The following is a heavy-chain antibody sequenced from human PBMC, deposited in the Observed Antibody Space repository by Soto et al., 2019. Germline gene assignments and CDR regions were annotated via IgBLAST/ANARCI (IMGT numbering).Heavy chain of an antibody. V-gene: IGHV4-34*01. CDR2: INHSGST. CDR1: GGSFSGYY. D-gene: IGHD3-3*01. CDR3: ARGGYDFWSGYPRRAYGMDV. Sequence: PSETLSLTGAVYGGSFSGYYWSWIRQPPGKGLEWIGEINHSGSTNYNPSLKSRVTISVDTSKNQFSLKLSSVTAADTAVYYCARGGYDFWSGYPRRAYGMDVWGQGTTVTVSS. J-gene: IGHJ6*02.